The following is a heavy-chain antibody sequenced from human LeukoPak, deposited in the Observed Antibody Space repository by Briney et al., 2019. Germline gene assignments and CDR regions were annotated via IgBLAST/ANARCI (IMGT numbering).Heavy chain of an antibody. J-gene: IGHJ4*02. Sequence: PSETLSLTCTVSGGSISSYYWSWIRQPPGKGLEWIGYIYYSGSTNYNPSLKSRVTISVDTSKNQFSLKLSSVTAADTAVYYCARGCRYSSSWYLTGFDYWGQGTLVTVSS. CDR1: GGSISSYY. CDR2: IYYSGST. V-gene: IGHV4-59*12. CDR3: ARGCRYSSSWYLTGFDY. D-gene: IGHD6-13*01.